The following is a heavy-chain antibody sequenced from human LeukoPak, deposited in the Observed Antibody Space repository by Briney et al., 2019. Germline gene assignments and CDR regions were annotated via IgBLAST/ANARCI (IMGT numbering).Heavy chain of an antibody. J-gene: IGHJ4*02. D-gene: IGHD2-15*01. CDR3: ARTGGYLGYCSGGSCRGKGYFDY. CDR1: GYTFTGYY. Sequence: ASVKVFCKASGYTFTGYYMHWVRQAPGQGLEWMGWINPNSGGTNYAQKFQGRVTMTRDTSISTAYMELSRLRSDDTAVYYCARTGGYLGYCSGGSCRGKGYFDYWGQGTLVTVSS. CDR2: INPNSGGT. V-gene: IGHV1-2*02.